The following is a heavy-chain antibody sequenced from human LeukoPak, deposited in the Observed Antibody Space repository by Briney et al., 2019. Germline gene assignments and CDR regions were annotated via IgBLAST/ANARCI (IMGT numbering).Heavy chain of an antibody. V-gene: IGHV3-23*01. CDR3: AIDGYYDSSAYYYVRYFDL. CDR2: ISGSGNST. CDR1: GFTFNDCG. D-gene: IGHD3-22*01. J-gene: IGHJ2*01. Sequence: GGSLRLSCAASGFTFNDCGMTWVRQASGKGLEWVSGISGSGNSTYYADSVKGRFTISRDNSKNTLYLQMNSQRAEDTAVYYCAIDGYYDSSAYYYVRYFDLWGRGTLVTVSS.